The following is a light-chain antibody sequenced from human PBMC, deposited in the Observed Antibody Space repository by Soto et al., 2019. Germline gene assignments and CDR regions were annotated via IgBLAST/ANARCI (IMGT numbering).Light chain of an antibody. CDR1: KNIDRW. V-gene: IGKV1-5*01. CDR3: QQLKSYPIA. J-gene: IGKJ5*01. Sequence: DIQMTQCPSTRPESVGDRVTITCRASKNIDRWVAWDKQKSGKAPKILIYHASSLETGVPSRFSGSASGTEFTLTIRSLQPEDFATYYCQQLKSYPIAFGQGTRLEIK. CDR2: HAS.